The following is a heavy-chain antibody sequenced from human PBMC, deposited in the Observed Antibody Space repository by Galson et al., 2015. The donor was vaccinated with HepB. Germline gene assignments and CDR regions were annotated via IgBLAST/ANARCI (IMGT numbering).Heavy chain of an antibody. D-gene: IGHD5-24*01. CDR1: GGTFSSYT. Sequence: SVKVSCKASGGTFSSYTISWVRQAPGQGLEWMGRIIPILGIANYAQKFQGRVTITADKSTSTAYMELSSLRSEDTAVYYCARDRLEMATTPSFDYWGQGTLVTVSS. V-gene: IGHV1-69*04. CDR2: IIPILGIA. CDR3: ARDRLEMATTPSFDY. J-gene: IGHJ4*02.